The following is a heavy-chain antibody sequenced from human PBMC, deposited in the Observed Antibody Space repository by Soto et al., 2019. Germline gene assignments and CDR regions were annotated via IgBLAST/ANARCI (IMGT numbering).Heavy chain of an antibody. J-gene: IGHJ4*02. Sequence: SGPTLVNPTETLTLTCTFSGFSLTTNGVGVGWIRQPPGKPLEWLGLFYWDDDKRYSPSLQNRLTISKDTSKNQVVLTLANMAPEDTGTYYCAQRYSSGLNVLAGYFDYWGQGTLVTVSS. CDR2: FYWDDDK. CDR3: AQRYSSGLNVLAGYFDY. V-gene: IGHV2-5*02. CDR1: GFSLTTNGVG. D-gene: IGHD6-19*01.